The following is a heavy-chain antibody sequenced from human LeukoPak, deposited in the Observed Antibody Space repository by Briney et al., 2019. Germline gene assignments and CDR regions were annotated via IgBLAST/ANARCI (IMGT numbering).Heavy chain of an antibody. CDR3: AKSSPPPLRY. CDR1: GFTFSSYG. J-gene: IGHJ4*02. D-gene: IGHD3-9*01. Sequence: GRSLRLSCAASGFTFSSYGMHWVRQAPGKGLEWVAVISYDGSNKYYADSVKGRFTISRDNSKNTLYPQMNSLRAEDTAIYFCAKSSPPPLRYWGQGTLVTVSS. V-gene: IGHV3-30*18. CDR2: ISYDGSNK.